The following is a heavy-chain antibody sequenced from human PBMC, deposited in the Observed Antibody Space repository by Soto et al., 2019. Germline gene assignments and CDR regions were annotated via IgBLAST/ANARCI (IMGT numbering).Heavy chain of an antibody. J-gene: IGHJ6*02. Sequence: ASVKVSCKASGYTFTGYGISWVRQAPGQGLEWMGWISAYNGNTNYAQKLQGRVTMTTDTSTSTAYMELRSLRSDDTAVYYCARELHAIVAKKSYYGMDVWGQGTTVTVSS. V-gene: IGHV1-18*01. D-gene: IGHD5-12*01. CDR1: GYTFTGYG. CDR2: ISAYNGNT. CDR3: ARELHAIVAKKSYYGMDV.